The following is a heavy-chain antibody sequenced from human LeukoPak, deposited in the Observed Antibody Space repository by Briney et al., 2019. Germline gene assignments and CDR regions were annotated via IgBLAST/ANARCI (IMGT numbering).Heavy chain of an antibody. V-gene: IGHV3-23*01. D-gene: IGHD2-2*01. CDR1: GFTFSSYA. J-gene: IGHJ4*02. CDR3: AKGGCSSTSCYGGVYFDY. CDR2: ISGSGGST. Sequence: GGSLRLSCAASGFTFSSYAMSWVRQAPGKGLEWVSAISGSGGSTYYADSVKGRFTISRDNSKNTLYLQMNSLRAEDTAVYYCAKGGCSSTSCYGGVYFDYWGQGTLVTVSS.